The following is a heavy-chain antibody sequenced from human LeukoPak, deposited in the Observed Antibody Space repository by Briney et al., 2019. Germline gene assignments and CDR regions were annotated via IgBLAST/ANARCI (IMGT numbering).Heavy chain of an antibody. Sequence: ASVEVSCKASGGTFISYAISWVRQAPGQGLEWMGGIIPIFGTANYAQKFQGRVTITADESTSTAYMELSSLRSEDTAVYYCARGSSSWTKPYNWFDPWGQGTLVTVSS. CDR3: ARGSSSWTKPYNWFDP. CDR2: IIPIFGTA. J-gene: IGHJ5*02. CDR1: GGTFISYA. V-gene: IGHV1-69*01. D-gene: IGHD6-13*01.